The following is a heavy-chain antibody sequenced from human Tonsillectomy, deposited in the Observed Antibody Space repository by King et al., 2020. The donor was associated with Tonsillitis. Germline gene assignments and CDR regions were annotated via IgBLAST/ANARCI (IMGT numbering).Heavy chain of an antibody. V-gene: IGHV3-30*02. CDR2: IRYDGSKT. D-gene: IGHD4-23*01. Sequence: VQLVESGGGVVQPGGSLKLSCAASGFIFSNYGMHWVRQAPGKGLEWVAFIRYDGSKTYYGDAVKGRFTISRDNSKKTLYLQMHSMRTEDTAVYYCAKDYYLVYGGIDTFDMWGQGPMVTVSS. CDR1: GFIFSNYG. CDR3: AKDYYLVYGGIDTFDM. J-gene: IGHJ3*02.